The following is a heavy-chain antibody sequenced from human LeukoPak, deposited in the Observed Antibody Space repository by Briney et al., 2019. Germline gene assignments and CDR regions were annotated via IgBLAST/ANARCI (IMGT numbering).Heavy chain of an antibody. CDR2: IYYSGST. D-gene: IGHD3-10*01. CDR3: ARQRPYYYGSGSYYHDY. Sequence: SETLSLTCTVSGGSISSYHWSWIRQPPGKGLEWIGYIYYSGSTNYNPSLKSRVTISVDTSKHHFSLKLSSVTAADTAVYYCARQRPYYYGSGSYYHDYWGQGTLVTVSS. CDR1: GGSISSYH. V-gene: IGHV4-59*08. J-gene: IGHJ4*02.